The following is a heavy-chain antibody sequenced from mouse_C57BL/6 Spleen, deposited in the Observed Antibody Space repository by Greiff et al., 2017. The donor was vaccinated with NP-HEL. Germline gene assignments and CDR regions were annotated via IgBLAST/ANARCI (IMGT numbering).Heavy chain of an antibody. CDR3: ARKEGWDDFFDY. CDR2: INPSSGDT. Sequence: QVQLQQSGAELARPGASVKMSCKASGYTFTSYTMHWVKQRPGQGLEWIGYINPSSGDTKYNQKFKGKSTLTVDKSSSTAYMQLSSLTSEDSAVYYCARKEGWDDFFDYWGQGTTLTVSS. V-gene: IGHV1-4*01. D-gene: IGHD3-3*01. CDR1: GYTFTSYT. J-gene: IGHJ2*01.